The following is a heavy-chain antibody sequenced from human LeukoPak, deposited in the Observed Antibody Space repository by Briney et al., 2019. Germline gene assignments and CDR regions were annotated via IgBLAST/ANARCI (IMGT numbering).Heavy chain of an antibody. J-gene: IGHJ4*02. CDR2: ILYDGSNK. CDR3: ARDRERPRAYYFDY. V-gene: IGHV3-30*04. CDR1: AFTFSSYA. D-gene: IGHD1-1*01. Sequence: AGGSLRLSCAASAFTFSSYAMHWVRQAPGKGLEWVAVILYDGSNKYYADSVKGRFTISRDNSKNTLYLQMNSLRAEDTAVYYCARDRERPRAYYFDYWGQGTLVTVSS.